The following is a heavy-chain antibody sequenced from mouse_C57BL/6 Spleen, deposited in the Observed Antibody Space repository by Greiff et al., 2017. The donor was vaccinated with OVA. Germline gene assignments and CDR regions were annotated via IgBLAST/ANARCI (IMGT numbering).Heavy chain of an antibody. CDR3: ARAMDYDYWFAY. CDR2: IDPSDSYT. J-gene: IGHJ3*01. V-gene: IGHV1-59*01. Sequence: QVQLQQPGAELVRPGTSVKLSCKASGYTFTSYWMHWVKQRPGQGLEWIGVIDPSDSYTNYNQKFKGKATLTVDTSSSTAYMQLSSLTSEDSAVYYCARAMDYDYWFAYWGQGTLVTVSA. D-gene: IGHD2-4*01. CDR1: GYTFTSYW.